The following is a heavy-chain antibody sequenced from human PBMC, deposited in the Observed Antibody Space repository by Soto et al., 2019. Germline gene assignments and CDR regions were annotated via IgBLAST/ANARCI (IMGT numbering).Heavy chain of an antibody. J-gene: IGHJ4*02. CDR3: AKGSTRWLESLLDY. CDR2: ISYDGSNK. D-gene: IGHD5-12*01. CDR1: GFTFSIFG. Sequence: ESVGGVVQPGRSLRLSCTASGFTFSIFGMHWVRQAPGKGLEWVALISYDGSNKFHADSVRGRFTISRDNSKNTLYLQMSSLRAEDTAVYYCAKGSTRWLESLLDYWGQGTLVTVSS. V-gene: IGHV3-30*18.